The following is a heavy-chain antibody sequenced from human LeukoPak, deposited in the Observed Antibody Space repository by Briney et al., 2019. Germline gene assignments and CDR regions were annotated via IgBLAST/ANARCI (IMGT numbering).Heavy chain of an antibody. D-gene: IGHD3-22*01. CDR2: ISGYNGNT. Sequence: ASVKVSCKASGYTFTSYGISWVRQAPGQALEWMGWISGYNGNTNYAQKLQGRVTMITDTSTSTAYMELRSLRSDDTAVYYCARDFHSSGYYHYFHYWGQGTLVTVSS. V-gene: IGHV1-18*01. CDR3: ARDFHSSGYYHYFHY. J-gene: IGHJ4*02. CDR1: GYTFTSYG.